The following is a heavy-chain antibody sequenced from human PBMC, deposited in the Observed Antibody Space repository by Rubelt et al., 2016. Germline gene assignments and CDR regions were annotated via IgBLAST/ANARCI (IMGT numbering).Heavy chain of an antibody. CDR2: INSDGSTT. Sequence: GKGLVWVSRINSDGSTTSYADSVKGRFTISRDDAKNTLYLQMNSLRAEDTAVYYCAKDLPSGRVGFWGQGTLVTVSS. J-gene: IGHJ4*02. V-gene: IGHV3-74*01. CDR3: AKDLPSGRVGF. D-gene: IGHD1-26*01.